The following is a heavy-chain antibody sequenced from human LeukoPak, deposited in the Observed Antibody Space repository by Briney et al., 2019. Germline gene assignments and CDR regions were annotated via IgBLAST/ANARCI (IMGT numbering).Heavy chain of an antibody. Sequence: SETLSLTCTVSGGSISSYYWSWIWQPPGKGLEWIGYIYYSGSTNYNLSLKSRVTISVDTSKNQFSLKLSSVTAADTAVYYCARLSYDSSGLYYFDYWGQGTLVTVSS. CDR1: GGSISSYY. CDR3: ARLSYDSSGLYYFDY. CDR2: IYYSGST. J-gene: IGHJ4*02. V-gene: IGHV4-59*08. D-gene: IGHD3-22*01.